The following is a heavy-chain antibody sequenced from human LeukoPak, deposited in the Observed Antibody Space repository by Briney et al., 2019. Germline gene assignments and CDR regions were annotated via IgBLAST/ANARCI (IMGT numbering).Heavy chain of an antibody. Sequence: ASVKVSCKASGYTFASYYMHWVRQAPGQGLEWMGIINPSGGSTSYAQKFQGRVTMTRDTSTSTVYMELSSLRSEDTAVYYCARWGLETNDFDYWGQGTLVTVSS. CDR2: INPSGGST. V-gene: IGHV1-46*01. CDR3: ARWGLETNDFDY. D-gene: IGHD3-16*01. CDR1: GYTFASYY. J-gene: IGHJ4*02.